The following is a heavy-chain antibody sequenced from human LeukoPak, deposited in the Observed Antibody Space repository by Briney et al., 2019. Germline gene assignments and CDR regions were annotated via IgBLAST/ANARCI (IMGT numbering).Heavy chain of an antibody. CDR2: LYGGGST. CDR1: GFSVSDTY. V-gene: IGHV3-66*01. D-gene: IGHD1-26*01. J-gene: IGHJ4*02. Sequence: GGSLRLSCAASGFSVSDTYMSWVRQAPGKGLEWVSLLYGGGSTHYADSVKGRFTISRDKSKNMLSLQMNSLRAEDTAVYYCARGKSGIYTRPFDYWGQGTLVTVSS. CDR3: ARGKSGIYTRPFDY.